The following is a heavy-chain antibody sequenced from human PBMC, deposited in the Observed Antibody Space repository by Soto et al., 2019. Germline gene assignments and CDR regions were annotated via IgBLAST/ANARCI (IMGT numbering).Heavy chain of an antibody. D-gene: IGHD3-10*01. J-gene: IGHJ6*03. CDR1: GFTVSSNY. CDR3: ARELSGSGSYYYYYYKDA. Sequence: SLRLSCAASGFTVSSNYMSWVCQAPGKGLEWVSVIYSGGSTYYADSVKGRFTISRHNSKNTLYLQMNSLRAEDTAVYYCARELSGSGSYYYYYYKDAWGKGTTVTVSS. CDR2: IYSGGST. V-gene: IGHV3-53*04.